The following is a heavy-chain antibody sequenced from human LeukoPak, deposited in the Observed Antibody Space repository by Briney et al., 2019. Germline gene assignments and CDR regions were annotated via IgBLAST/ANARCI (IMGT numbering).Heavy chain of an antibody. CDR1: GFTFSSYA. J-gene: IGHJ3*02. CDR3: ARKARLLGSAFDI. Sequence: PGGSLRLSCAASGFTFSSYAMHWVRQAPGEGLEYVSAISSNGGSTYYANSVKGRFTISRDNSKNTLYLQMGSLRAEDMAVYYCARKARLLGSAFDIWGQGTMVTVSS. D-gene: IGHD6-6*01. V-gene: IGHV3-64*01. CDR2: ISSNGGST.